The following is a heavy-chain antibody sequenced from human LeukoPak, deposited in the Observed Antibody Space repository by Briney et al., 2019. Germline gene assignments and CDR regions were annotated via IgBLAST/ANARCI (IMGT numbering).Heavy chain of an antibody. V-gene: IGHV3-23*01. Sequence: PGGSLRLSCAASGFTFSSYAVNWVRQAPGKGLEWVSAISGSGDRTYYADSVRGRFTISRDNSKNSLSLQLSGLRADDTAVYFCAKLLTSGYYSTLYYYGLDVWGPGTTVTVSS. J-gene: IGHJ6*02. D-gene: IGHD3-3*01. CDR1: GFTFSSYA. CDR3: AKLLTSGYYSTLYYYGLDV. CDR2: ISGSGDRT.